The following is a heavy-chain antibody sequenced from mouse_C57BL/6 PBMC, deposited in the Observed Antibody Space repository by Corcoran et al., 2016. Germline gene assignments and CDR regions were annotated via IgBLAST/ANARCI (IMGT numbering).Heavy chain of an antibody. J-gene: IGHJ1*03. V-gene: IGHV1-76*01. CDR3: ARERDYYGSEYFDV. CDR2: IYPGSGNT. Sequence: QVQLKQSGAELVRPGASVKLSCKASGYTFTDYYINWVKQRPGQGLEWIARIYPGSGNTYYNEKFKGKATLTAEKSSSTAYMQLSSLTSEDSAVYFCARERDYYGSEYFDVWGTGTTVTVS. D-gene: IGHD1-1*01. CDR1: GYTFTDYY.